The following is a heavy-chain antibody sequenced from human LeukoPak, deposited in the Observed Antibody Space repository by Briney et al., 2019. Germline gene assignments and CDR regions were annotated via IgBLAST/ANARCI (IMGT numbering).Heavy chain of an antibody. CDR2: IHSGGST. CDR3: ARGAGHIAAALDY. CDR1: GFTVSSNY. D-gene: IGHD6-13*01. Sequence: GGSLRLSCAASGFTVSSNYMSWVRQAPGKGLEWVSVIHSGGSTYYADSVKGRFTISRDNSKNTLYLQMNSLRAEDTAVYYCARGAGHIAAALDYWGQGTLVTVSS. J-gene: IGHJ4*02. V-gene: IGHV3-53*01.